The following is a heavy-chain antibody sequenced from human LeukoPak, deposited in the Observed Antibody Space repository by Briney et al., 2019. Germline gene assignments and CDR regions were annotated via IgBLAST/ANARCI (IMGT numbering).Heavy chain of an antibody. J-gene: IGHJ4*02. CDR2: ISSSSSTI. CDR1: GFTFSSYS. Sequence: GGSLRLSCAASGFTFSSYSMNWVRQAPGKGLEWVSYISSSSSTIYYADSVKGRFTISRDNAKNSLYLQMNSLRAEDTAVYYCARDQQQLWFYFDYWGQGTLVTVSS. D-gene: IGHD5-18*01. V-gene: IGHV3-48*04. CDR3: ARDQQQLWFYFDY.